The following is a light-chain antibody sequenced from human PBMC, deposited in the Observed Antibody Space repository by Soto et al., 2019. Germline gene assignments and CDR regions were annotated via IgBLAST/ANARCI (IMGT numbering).Light chain of an antibody. V-gene: IGKV3-15*01. Sequence: EIVMTQSPATLSVSPGERATLSCRASQSVASTLAWYQQKPGQAPRLLIYGASTRATGIPARFSGSGSGTEFTLTISSLQSEDFAVYYCQEYDGAPITFGLGTRLEIK. CDR2: GAS. J-gene: IGKJ5*01. CDR1: QSVAST. CDR3: QEYDGAPIT.